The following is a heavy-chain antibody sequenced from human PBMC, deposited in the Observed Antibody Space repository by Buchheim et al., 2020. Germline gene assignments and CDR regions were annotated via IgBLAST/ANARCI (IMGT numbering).Heavy chain of an antibody. CDR3: AKDPSGTTGTTSIFDY. J-gene: IGHJ4*02. Sequence: EVQLLESGGGLVQPGGSLRLSCAASGFTFSSYAMSWVRQAPGKGLEWVSAISGSGGSTYYADSVKGRFPISRDNSKKPLYLQMNSLRAEDTAVYYCAKDPSGTTGTTSIFDYWGQGTL. D-gene: IGHD1-1*01. CDR2: ISGSGGST. V-gene: IGHV3-23*01. CDR1: GFTFSSYA.